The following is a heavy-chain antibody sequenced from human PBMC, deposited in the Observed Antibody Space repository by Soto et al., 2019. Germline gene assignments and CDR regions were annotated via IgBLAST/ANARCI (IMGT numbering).Heavy chain of an antibody. D-gene: IGHD3-10*01. V-gene: IGHV1-3*01. J-gene: IGHJ4*02. CDR1: GYTFTRYA. CDR3: AIDTYYGSGSYNYFDY. CDR2: INAGNGNT. Sequence: QVQLVQSGAEVKKPGASVKVSCKASGYTFTRYAMHWVRQAPGQRLEWMGWINAGNGNTKYSQKFQGRVTITRDTSASTAYMELSSLRSEDTAVYYCAIDTYYGSGSYNYFDYWGQGTLVTGSS.